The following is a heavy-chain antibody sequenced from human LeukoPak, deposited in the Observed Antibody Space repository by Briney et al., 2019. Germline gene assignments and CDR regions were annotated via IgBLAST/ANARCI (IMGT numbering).Heavy chain of an antibody. V-gene: IGHV5-51*01. CDR2: IYPGDSDT. CDR3: ATTLGLAAAGTTYYFDY. J-gene: IGHJ4*02. Sequence: GEPLKISCKGSGYSFTSYWIGWVRQMPGKGLEWMGIIYPGDSDTRYSPSFQGQVTISADKSISTAYLQWSSLKASDTAMYYCATTLGLAAAGTTYYFDYWGQGTLVTVSS. D-gene: IGHD6-13*01. CDR1: GYSFTSYW.